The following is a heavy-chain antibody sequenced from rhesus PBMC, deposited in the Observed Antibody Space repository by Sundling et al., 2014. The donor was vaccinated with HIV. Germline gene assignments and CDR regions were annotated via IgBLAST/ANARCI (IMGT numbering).Heavy chain of an antibody. V-gene: IGHV4-76*01. CDR1: GGSISGGHG. Sequence: QVQLQESGPGQLKPSETLSLTCAVSGGSISGGHGWGWIRQPPGKGLEWIGSIFAISGNTYYNPSLKSRVTISADTSKNQFSLRLNSVTAADTAVYSCARTGPLDWLLFDFDFWGQGVLVTVSS. J-gene: IGHJ4*01. D-gene: IGHD3-3*01. CDR2: IFAISGNT. CDR3: ARTGPLDWLLFDFDF.